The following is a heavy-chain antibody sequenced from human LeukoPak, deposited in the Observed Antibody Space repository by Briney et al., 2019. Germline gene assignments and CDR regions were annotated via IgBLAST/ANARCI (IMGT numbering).Heavy chain of an antibody. V-gene: IGHV3-30*03. J-gene: IGHJ4*02. D-gene: IGHD6-13*01. Sequence: GGSLRLSCAGSGFTFSAFGFHWVRQAPGKGLEWVAVMSYDGSNKYYADSVKGRFTISRDNSKNTLYLQMNSLRAEDTAVYYCARDFRIAAAGTATDYFDYWGQGTLVTVSS. CDR3: ARDFRIAAAGTATDYFDY. CDR1: GFTFSAFG. CDR2: MSYDGSNK.